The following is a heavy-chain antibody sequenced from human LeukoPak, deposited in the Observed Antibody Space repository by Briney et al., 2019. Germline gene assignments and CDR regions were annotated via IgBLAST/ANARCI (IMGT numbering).Heavy chain of an antibody. D-gene: IGHD6-19*01. J-gene: IGHJ4*02. CDR2: MSYEGSKK. CDR1: GFTFSTYT. V-gene: IGHV3-30*04. Sequence: PGRSLRLSCAASGFTFSTYTMHWGRHAPGKGLEWGAVMSYEGSKKYYAVSVQGRFNTSRDNSNHTPFLQMNSLRAEDTAVYYCARAYSSGWSLCFDYWGQGNLVTVSS. CDR3: ARAYSSGWSLCFDY.